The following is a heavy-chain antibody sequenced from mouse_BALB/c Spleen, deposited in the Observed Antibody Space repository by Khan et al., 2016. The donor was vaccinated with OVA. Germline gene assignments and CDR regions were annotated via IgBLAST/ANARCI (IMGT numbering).Heavy chain of an antibody. Sequence: EVMLVESGGDLVKPGGSLKLSCAASGFTFSTYGMSWVRQTADRRLEWVATVSTGGSYTYYPDSVKGRFTISRDNAKNTLYLQMNSLKSDDTAMFYCTRLAYYYDSEGFAYWGQGTLVTVSA. D-gene: IGHD1-1*01. V-gene: IGHV5-6*01. CDR1: GFTFSTYG. CDR3: TRLAYYYDSEGFAY. J-gene: IGHJ3*01. CDR2: VSTGGSYT.